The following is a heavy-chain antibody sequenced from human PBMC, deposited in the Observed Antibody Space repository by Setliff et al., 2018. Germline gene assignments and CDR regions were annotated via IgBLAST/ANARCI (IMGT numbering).Heavy chain of an antibody. Sequence: PSETLSLTCAVYGGSFSGYYWSWIRQPPGKGLEWIGEINHSGSTNYNPSLKSRVTISVDTSKNQFSLKLSSVTAADTAVYYCARASTYYNFWSGYYGDSTNWFDPWGHGTLVTVSS. CDR1: GGSFSGYY. V-gene: IGHV4-34*01. D-gene: IGHD3-3*01. J-gene: IGHJ5*02. CDR2: INHSGST. CDR3: ARASTYYNFWSGYYGDSTNWFDP.